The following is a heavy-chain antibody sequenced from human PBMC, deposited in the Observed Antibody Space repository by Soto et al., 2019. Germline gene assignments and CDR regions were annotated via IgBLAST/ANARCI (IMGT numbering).Heavy chain of an antibody. CDR1: GFTFSNYA. Sequence: GGSLRLSCAASGFTFSNYAMSWVRQAPGKGLEWVSVISGSGLNYADSVKGRFTISRDNSKNTLYLQMNSLRAEDTAVYYCARDRVESGYPEYFQHWGQGTLVTVSS. CDR3: ARDRVESGYPEYFQH. D-gene: IGHD3-22*01. V-gene: IGHV3-23*01. J-gene: IGHJ1*01. CDR2: ISGSGL.